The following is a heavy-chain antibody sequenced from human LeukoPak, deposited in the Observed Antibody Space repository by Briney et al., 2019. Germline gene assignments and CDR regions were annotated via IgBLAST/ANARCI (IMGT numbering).Heavy chain of an antibody. D-gene: IGHD2-15*01. CDR2: IYYTGST. CDR1: GDSVSSTSDN. V-gene: IGHV4-39*01. Sequence: SETLSLTCSVSGDSVSSTSDNWGWIRQPPGKGLEWIGNIYYTGSTFYNPSLKSRVTISVDTSKNQFSLNLSSVTAADTAVYYCARRGRFGFDYWGQGTLVTVSS. CDR3: ARRGRFGFDY. J-gene: IGHJ4*02.